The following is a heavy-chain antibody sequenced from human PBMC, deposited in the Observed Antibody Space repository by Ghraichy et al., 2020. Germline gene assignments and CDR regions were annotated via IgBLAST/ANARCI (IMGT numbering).Heavy chain of an antibody. V-gene: IGHV4-39*01. CDR2: IYYTGST. Sequence: SETLSLTCTVSGGSISSTNYHWGWVRQPPGKGLEWIGSIYYTGSTYYNPSLKSRITMSVDTSKNQFSLKLSSVTAADTAVYYCATHGPGRTDYWGQGTLVTVSS. CDR3: ATHGPGRTDY. J-gene: IGHJ4*02. D-gene: IGHD1-1*01. CDR1: GGSISSTNYH.